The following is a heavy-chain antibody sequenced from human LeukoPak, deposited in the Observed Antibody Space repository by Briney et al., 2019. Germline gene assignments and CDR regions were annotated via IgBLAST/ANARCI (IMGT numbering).Heavy chain of an antibody. CDR1: GFTFSRYS. CDR2: ISNTGSTI. J-gene: IGHJ4*02. Sequence: PGGSLRLSCAASGFTFSRYSMNWVRQAPGKGLEWVSYISNTGSTIYYADSVRGRFTISRDNAKNSLYLQMNSLRDEDTAVYYCARGPYTSSNYFDYWGQGTLVTVSS. V-gene: IGHV3-48*02. CDR3: ARGPYTSSNYFDY. D-gene: IGHD6-6*01.